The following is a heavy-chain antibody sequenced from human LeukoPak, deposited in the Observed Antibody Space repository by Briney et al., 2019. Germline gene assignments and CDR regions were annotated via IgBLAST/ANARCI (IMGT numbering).Heavy chain of an antibody. CDR1: GGSIGSSSYY. D-gene: IGHD3-16*01. CDR2: IYTSGNT. V-gene: IGHV4-61*05. J-gene: IGHJ5*02. CDR3: ASRGGAGAFDP. Sequence: PSETLSLTCTVSGGSIGSSSYYWGWIRQPPGKGLEWIGRIYTSGNTNYNPSLKSRVTMSVDTSKNQFSLKLSSVTAADTAVYYCASRGGAGAFDPWGQGTLVTVSS.